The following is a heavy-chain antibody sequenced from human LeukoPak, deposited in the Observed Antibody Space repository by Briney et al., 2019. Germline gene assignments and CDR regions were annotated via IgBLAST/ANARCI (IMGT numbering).Heavy chain of an antibody. CDR1: GVSLTGYY. V-gene: IGHV4-34*01. J-gene: IGHJ5*02. CDR2: INHSGIT. Sequence: SETLSLTCGVDGVSLTGYYWSWIRQPPGKGLEWIGEINHSGITNYTPSLKSRVTISIDTAKKQYSLRVTSVTAADAAVYYCARRGRQFGGWFDPWGQGTLVTVAS. CDR3: ARRGRQFGGWFDP. D-gene: IGHD3-16*01.